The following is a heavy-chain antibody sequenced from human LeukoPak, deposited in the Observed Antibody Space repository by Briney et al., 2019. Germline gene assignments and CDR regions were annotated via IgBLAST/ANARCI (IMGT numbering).Heavy chain of an antibody. CDR1: GFTFSRYW. V-gene: IGHV3-74*03. D-gene: IGHD1-1*01. CDR2: ISPDGSTT. J-gene: IGHJ4*02. Sequence: GGSLRLSCAASGFTFSRYWMHWVRQAPGKGLMWVSRISPDGSTTLYADSVKGRFTISRDNAKNTLYLQMNSLGAEDTAVYYCATDGSGTFDYWGQGTLVTVSS. CDR3: ATDGSGTFDY.